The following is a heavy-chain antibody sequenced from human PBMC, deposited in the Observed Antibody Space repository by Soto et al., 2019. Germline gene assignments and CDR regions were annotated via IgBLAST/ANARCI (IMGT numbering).Heavy chain of an antibody. CDR2: IYHTGTT. V-gene: IGHV4-38-2*01. J-gene: IGHJ4*02. Sequence: PSETLSLTCDVSGYAISSGFYCACIRQPPGKRLEWIGNIYHTGTTYYNPSLKSRVTMSVDTSKNQFSLRLSCVTAADTAVFYCARVRTLGMSGSPGDSWGQGTLVTVSS. CDR1: GYAISSGFY. CDR3: ARVRTLGMSGSPGDS. D-gene: IGHD3-10*01.